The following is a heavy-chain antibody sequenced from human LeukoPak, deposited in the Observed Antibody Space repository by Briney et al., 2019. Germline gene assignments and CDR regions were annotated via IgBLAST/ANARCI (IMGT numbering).Heavy chain of an antibody. D-gene: IGHD1-26*01. Sequence: SSETLSLTCTVSGGSISSYYWSWIRQPAGKGLEWIGRFYTSGSTDYNPSLESRVTMSVDTSKNQFSLKLSSVTAADTAVYYCARQRGRSGSLGYWGQGTLVTVSS. V-gene: IGHV4-4*07. CDR1: GGSISSYY. J-gene: IGHJ4*02. CDR3: ARQRGRSGSLGY. CDR2: FYTSGST.